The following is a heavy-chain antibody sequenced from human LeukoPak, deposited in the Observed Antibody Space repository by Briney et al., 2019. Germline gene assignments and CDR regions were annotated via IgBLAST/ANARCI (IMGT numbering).Heavy chain of an antibody. J-gene: IGHJ3*02. CDR3: AKEKGHDTPFFAFDI. CDR1: GFTFDDYA. Sequence: GGSLRLSCAASGFTFDDYAMHWVRQAPGKGLEWVSLISGDGGSTYYADSVKGRFTISRDNSKNSLYLQMNSRRTEDTALYYCAKEKGHDTPFFAFDIWGQGTMVTVSS. V-gene: IGHV3-43*02. D-gene: IGHD2/OR15-2a*01. CDR2: ISGDGGST.